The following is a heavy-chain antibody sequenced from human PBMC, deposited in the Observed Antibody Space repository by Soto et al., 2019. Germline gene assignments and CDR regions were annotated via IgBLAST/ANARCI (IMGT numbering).Heavy chain of an antibody. CDR1: GFTFDDYA. D-gene: IGHD3-9*01. Sequence: EVQLVESGGDLVQPGRSLRLSCAASGFTFDDYAMHWVRQAPGKGLEGVSGISWNSGNKGYADSVKGRFTISRGNAKNFLYLELTSVRAEDTALYYCAKEAGLVRFFDWLSNGLDVWGEGAAVTVSP. CDR2: ISWNSGNK. CDR3: AKEAGLVRFFDWLSNGLDV. V-gene: IGHV3-9*01. J-gene: IGHJ6*04.